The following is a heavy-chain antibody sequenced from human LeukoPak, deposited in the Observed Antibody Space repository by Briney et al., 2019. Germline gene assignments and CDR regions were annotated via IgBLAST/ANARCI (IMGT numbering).Heavy chain of an antibody. D-gene: IGHD3-10*01. Sequence: SETLSLTCTVSGGSISSSSYYWGWSRQPPGKGLEWIGNIYYSGSTYYNPSLKSRVTISVDTSKNQFSLKLSSVTAADTAVFYCAIRYYYGSGSYDYWGQGTLVTVSS. CDR3: AIRYYYGSGSYDY. CDR1: GGSISSSSYY. CDR2: IYYSGST. J-gene: IGHJ4*02. V-gene: IGHV4-39*01.